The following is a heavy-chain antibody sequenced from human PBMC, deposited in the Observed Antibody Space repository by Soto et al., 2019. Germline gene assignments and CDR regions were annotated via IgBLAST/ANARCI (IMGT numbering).Heavy chain of an antibody. Sequence: SETLSLTCTVSGGSISSYYWSWIRQPPGKGLEWIGYIYYSGSTNYNPSLKSRVTISVDTSKNQFSLKLSSVTAADTAVYYCARDLQGALDYWRQGTLVTVSS. CDR2: IYYSGST. CDR1: GGSISSYY. V-gene: IGHV4-59*01. CDR3: ARDLQGALDY. J-gene: IGHJ4*02.